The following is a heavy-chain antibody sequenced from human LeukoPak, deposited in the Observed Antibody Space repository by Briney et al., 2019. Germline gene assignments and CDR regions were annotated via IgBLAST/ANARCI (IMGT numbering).Heavy chain of an antibody. D-gene: IGHD3-10*01. CDR3: ARYDYYGSGSYFDY. V-gene: IGHV4-59*10. CDR2: FYTSGTT. Sequence: PSETLSLTCTVSGGSIRSYYWSWIRQPAGKGLEFIGRFYTSGTTNYNPSLKSRVTMSVDTSKNQFSLKLSSVTAADTAVYYCARYDYYGSGSYFDYWGQGTLVTVSS. J-gene: IGHJ4*02. CDR1: GGSIRSYY.